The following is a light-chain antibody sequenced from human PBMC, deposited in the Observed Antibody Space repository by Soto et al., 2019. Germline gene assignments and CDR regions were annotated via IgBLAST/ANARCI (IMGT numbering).Light chain of an antibody. CDR1: QSVSSN. CDR3: QQYNNWPTLIT. J-gene: IGKJ5*01. Sequence: EIVMTQSPATLSVSPGERSTLSCRASQSVSSNLAWYQQKPGQAPRLLIYGASTRATGIPARFSGSVSGTEFTLTISSLPSEYFAVCYCQQYNNWPTLITFGLGTRLEIE. V-gene: IGKV3-15*01. CDR2: GAS.